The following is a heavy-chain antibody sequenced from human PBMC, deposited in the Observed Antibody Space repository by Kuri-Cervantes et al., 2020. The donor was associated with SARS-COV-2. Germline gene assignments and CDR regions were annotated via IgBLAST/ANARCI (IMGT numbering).Heavy chain of an antibody. CDR1: GFTFSSYA. V-gene: IGHV3-64*04. Sequence: GGSLRLSCSASGFTFSSYAMHWVRQAPGKGLEYVSAISSNGGSTYYADSVKGRFTISRDNSKNTLYLQMNSLRAEDTAVYYCARQLRPLEWLFNNWFDPWGQGTLVTVPS. D-gene: IGHD3-3*01. J-gene: IGHJ5*02. CDR3: ARQLRPLEWLFNNWFDP. CDR2: ISSNGGST.